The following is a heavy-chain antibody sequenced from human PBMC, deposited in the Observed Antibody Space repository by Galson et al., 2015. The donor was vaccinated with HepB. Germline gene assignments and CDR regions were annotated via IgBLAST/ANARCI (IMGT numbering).Heavy chain of an antibody. J-gene: IGHJ4*02. CDR3: APALKRYYDSSGYYPLGY. CDR1: GFTFDDYA. V-gene: IGHV3-43D*03. Sequence: SLRLSCAASGFTFDDYAMHWVRQAPGKGLEWVSLISWDGGSTYYADSVKGRFTISRDNSKNSLYLQMNSLRAEDTALYYCAPALKRYYDSSGYYPLGYWGQGTLVTVSS. CDR2: ISWDGGST. D-gene: IGHD3-22*01.